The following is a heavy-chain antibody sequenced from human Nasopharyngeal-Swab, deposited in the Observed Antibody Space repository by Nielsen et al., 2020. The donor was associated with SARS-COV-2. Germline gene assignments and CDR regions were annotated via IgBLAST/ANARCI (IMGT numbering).Heavy chain of an antibody. CDR2: ISYDGSNK. D-gene: IGHD6-19*01. V-gene: IGHV3-30*18. Sequence: GFRISSYGMPWVRQAPGKGLEWVAVISYDGSNKYYADSVKGRFTISRDNSKNTLYLQMNSLRAEDTAVYYCAKEGIAVAAGSWFDPWGQGTLVTVSS. CDR1: GFRISSYG. J-gene: IGHJ5*02. CDR3: AKEGIAVAAGSWFDP.